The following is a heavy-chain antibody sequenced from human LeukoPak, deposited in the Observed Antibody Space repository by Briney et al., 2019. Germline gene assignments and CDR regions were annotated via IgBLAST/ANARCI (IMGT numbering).Heavy chain of an antibody. D-gene: IGHD1-26*01. CDR3: ARDSPISGSYYGGLGY. V-gene: IGHV1-46*01. CDR1: ENTFTTNY. Sequence: ASVKVSCKASENTFTTNYVHWVRQAPGQGLEWMGIINPSGGSTSYAQKFQGRVTMTRDTSTSTVYMELSSLRSEDTAVYYCARDSPISGSYYGGLGYWGQGTLVTVSS. J-gene: IGHJ4*02. CDR2: INPSGGST.